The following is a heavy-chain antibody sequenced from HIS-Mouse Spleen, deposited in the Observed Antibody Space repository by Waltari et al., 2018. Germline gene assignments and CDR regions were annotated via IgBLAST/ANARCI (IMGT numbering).Heavy chain of an antibody. V-gene: IGHV1-2*02. J-gene: IGHJ3*02. CDR3: ARDANNWNYDDAFDI. Sequence: QVQLVQSGAEVKKPGASVKVSCKASGYTFTGYYMHWVRQAPGQGLEWMGGINPNSGGTNYAQKFQGRGTMTRDTSISTAYMELSRLRSDDTAVYYCARDANNWNYDDAFDIWGQGTMVTVSS. CDR2: INPNSGGT. D-gene: IGHD1-7*01. CDR1: GYTFTGYY.